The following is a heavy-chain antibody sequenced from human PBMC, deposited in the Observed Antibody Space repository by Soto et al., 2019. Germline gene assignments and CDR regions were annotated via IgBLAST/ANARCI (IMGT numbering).Heavy chain of an antibody. V-gene: IGHV3-48*01. J-gene: IGHJ4*02. CDR3: ARDKGRSPLDY. Sequence: EVQLVESGGGLVQPGGSLRLSCAASGFTFSSYSMNCARQAPGKGLEWISYISSSSRTIYYPDSVKGRFTISRDHAKNSLYMQMNSLRAEDKAVYYCARDKGRSPLDYWGQGTLVTVSS. D-gene: IGHD2-15*01. CDR2: ISSSSRTI. CDR1: GFTFSSYS.